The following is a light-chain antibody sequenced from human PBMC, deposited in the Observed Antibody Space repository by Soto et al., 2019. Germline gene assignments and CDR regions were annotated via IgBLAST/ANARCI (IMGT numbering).Light chain of an antibody. V-gene: IGKV3-20*01. CDR2: GAS. Sequence: ENVLTQSPGTLSLSPGERATLSCRASQSISSSYLAWYQQKPGHPPRLLIYGASNRATGIPDRLSGSGSGTEFTLTISRLEPEDFAVYYCQQYSGSPPLTFGGGTKVEIK. CDR1: QSISSSY. CDR3: QQYSGSPPLT. J-gene: IGKJ4*01.